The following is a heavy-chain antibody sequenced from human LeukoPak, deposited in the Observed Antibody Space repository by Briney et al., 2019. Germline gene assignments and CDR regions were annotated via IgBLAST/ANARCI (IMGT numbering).Heavy chain of an antibody. D-gene: IGHD1-26*01. CDR1: GFTFINYY. CDR2: IRYDGSNK. V-gene: IGHV3-30*02. J-gene: IGHJ6*03. CDR3: AKGRGWEASYYYYYMDV. Sequence: GSLRLSCAASGFTFINYYISWVRQAPGKGLEWVAFIRYDGSNKYYTDSVKGRFTISRDNSKNTLYLQMNSLRAEDTAVYYCAKGRGWEASYYYYYMDVWGKGTTVTISS.